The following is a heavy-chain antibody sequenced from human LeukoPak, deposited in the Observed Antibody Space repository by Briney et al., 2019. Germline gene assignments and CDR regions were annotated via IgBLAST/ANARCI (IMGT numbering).Heavy chain of an antibody. J-gene: IGHJ3*02. CDR3: ARDEAYCGGDCYPGVRAFDI. Sequence: KSGGSLRLSCAASGLTLRSYMMNGVGEAPGKGLEWGSSISRSSSYIYYADSVKGRFTISRDNAKNSLYLQMNSLRAEDTAVYYWARDEAYCGGDCYPGVRAFDIWGQGTMVTVSS. CDR1: GLTLRSYM. V-gene: IGHV3-21*01. D-gene: IGHD2-21*02. CDR2: ISRSSSYI.